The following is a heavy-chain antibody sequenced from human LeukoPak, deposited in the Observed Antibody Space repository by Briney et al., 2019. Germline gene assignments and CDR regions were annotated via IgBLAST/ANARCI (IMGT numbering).Heavy chain of an antibody. CDR3: ARAPVTPTFDY. V-gene: IGHV4-61*02. CDR2: IYTSGST. J-gene: IGHJ4*02. Sequence: SQTLSLTCTVSGGSISSGSYYWSWIRQPAGKGLEWIGRIYTSGSTNYNPSLKSRVTISVDTSKNQFSLKLSSVTAADTAVYYCARAPVTPTFDYWGQGTLVTVSS. D-gene: IGHD4-17*01. CDR1: GGSISSGSYY.